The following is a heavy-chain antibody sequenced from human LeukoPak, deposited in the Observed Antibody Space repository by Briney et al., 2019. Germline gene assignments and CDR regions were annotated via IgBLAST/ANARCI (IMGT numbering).Heavy chain of an antibody. CDR3: ARPLRDSGSHGAFDI. Sequence: GESLKISCKGSGYSFTSYWIGWVRQMPGKGLEWMGIIFPGDSDTRYSPSFQGRVTISADKSISTAYLQWSSLEASDTAIYYCARPLRDSGSHGAFDIWGQGTIVTVSS. J-gene: IGHJ3*02. CDR2: IFPGDSDT. V-gene: IGHV5-51*01. D-gene: IGHD1-26*01. CDR1: GYSFTSYW.